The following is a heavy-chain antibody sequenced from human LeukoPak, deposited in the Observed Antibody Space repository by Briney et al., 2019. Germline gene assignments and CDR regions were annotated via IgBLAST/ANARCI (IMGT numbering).Heavy chain of an antibody. J-gene: IGHJ4*02. D-gene: IGHD3-10*01. V-gene: IGHV4-59*11. Sequence: KPSETLSLTCTVSGGSISPLYWGWIRQPPGKGLEFIGYIYYSGSTNFNPSLKSRVTLSVDTSKSQISLKPTSVTAADTAVYYCARGGVAAKYYFDFWGQGTLVTVSS. CDR3: ARGGVAAKYYFDF. CDR2: IYYSGST. CDR1: GGSISPLY.